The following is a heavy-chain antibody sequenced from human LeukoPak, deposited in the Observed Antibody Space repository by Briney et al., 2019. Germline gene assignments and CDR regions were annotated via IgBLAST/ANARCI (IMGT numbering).Heavy chain of an antibody. CDR1: GFTVSSNY. V-gene: IGHV3-53*01. J-gene: IGHJ4*02. CDR2: VYTGGST. Sequence: GGSLRLSCAASGFTVSSNYMTWVRQAPGKGLEWVSVVYTGGSTYSADSVKGRFTISRDNSKNTLYLQMNSLRAEDTAVYYCGRGLAAAGLYFDYWGQGTLVTVSS. CDR3: GRGLAAAGLYFDY. D-gene: IGHD6-13*01.